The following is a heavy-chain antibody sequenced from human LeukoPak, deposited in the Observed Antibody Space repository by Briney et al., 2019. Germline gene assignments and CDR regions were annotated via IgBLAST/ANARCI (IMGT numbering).Heavy chain of an antibody. CDR3: ARATYGSGYYYYYYYMDV. Sequence: SETLSLTCTLSGGSISGFYWSWIRQPPGKGLEWIGYIYYSGSTNYNPSLKSRVTISVDTSKNQFSLKLSSVTAADTAVYYCARATYGSGYYYYYYYMDVWGKGTTVTISS. J-gene: IGHJ6*03. CDR2: IYYSGST. V-gene: IGHV4-59*08. D-gene: IGHD3-10*01. CDR1: GGSISGFY.